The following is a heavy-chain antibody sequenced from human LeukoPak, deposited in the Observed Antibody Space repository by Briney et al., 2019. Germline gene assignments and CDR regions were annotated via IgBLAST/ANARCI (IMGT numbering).Heavy chain of an antibody. CDR2: IYTSGST. J-gene: IGHJ4*02. V-gene: IGHV4-61*02. CDR1: GGSISSGSYY. Sequence: ASETLSLTCTVSGGSISSGSYYWSWIRQPAGKGLEWIGRIYTSGSTNYNPSLKSRVTISVDTSKNQFSLKLSSVTAADTAVYYCAREQDYFDYWGQGTLVTVSS. CDR3: AREQDYFDY.